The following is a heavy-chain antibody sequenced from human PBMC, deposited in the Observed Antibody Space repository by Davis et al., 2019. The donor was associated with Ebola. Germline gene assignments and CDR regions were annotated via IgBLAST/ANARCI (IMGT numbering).Heavy chain of an antibody. Sequence: SVKVSCKTSGGSFSSHPIGWVRQAPRQGLEWMGGIIPIFDTPHYAQKFQGRITITADASTSTAYMELSSLRSEDTATYFCARDFDGGNYYFDYWGPGTPVTVSS. V-gene: IGHV1-69*13. CDR1: GGSFSSHP. D-gene: IGHD3-9*01. J-gene: IGHJ4*02. CDR3: ARDFDGGNYYFDY. CDR2: IIPIFDTP.